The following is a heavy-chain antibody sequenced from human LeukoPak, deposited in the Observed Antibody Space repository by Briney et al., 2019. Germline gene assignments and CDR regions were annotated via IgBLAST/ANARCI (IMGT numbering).Heavy chain of an antibody. CDR2: INHSGST. CDR3: ARGLESPYYYYMDV. J-gene: IGHJ6*03. CDR1: GGSFSGYY. Sequence: PSETLSLTCAVYGGSFSGYYWSWIRQPPGKGLEWIGEINHSGSTNYNPSLKSRVTISVDTSKNQFSLKPSSVTAADTAVYYCARGLESPYYYYMDVWGKGTTVTVSS. V-gene: IGHV4-34*01. D-gene: IGHD1-1*01.